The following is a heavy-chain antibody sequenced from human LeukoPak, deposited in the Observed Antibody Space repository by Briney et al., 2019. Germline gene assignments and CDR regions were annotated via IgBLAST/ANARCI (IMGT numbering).Heavy chain of an antibody. V-gene: IGHV4-34*01. CDR2: INHSGST. CDR3: ATRRVVVVAATPSYYGMDV. CDR1: GGSFSGYY. D-gene: IGHD2-15*01. J-gene: IGHJ6*02. Sequence: SETLPLTCAVYGGSFSGYYWSWIRQPPGKGLEWIGEINHSGSTNYNPSLKSRLTISVDTSKNQFSLKLSSVTAADTAVYYCATRRVVVVAATPSYYGMDVWGQGTTVTVSS.